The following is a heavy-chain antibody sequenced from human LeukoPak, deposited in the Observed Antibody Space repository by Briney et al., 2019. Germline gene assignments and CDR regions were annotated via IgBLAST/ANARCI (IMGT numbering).Heavy chain of an antibody. Sequence: GGSLRLSCAASGFTFSSYEMNWVRQAPGKGLQWVSYTSSSGSTIYYTDSVKGRFTTSRDNAKNSLYLQMNSLRDEDTAVYYCAREYSSWWDYFDYWGQGTLVTVSS. CDR2: TSSSGSTI. J-gene: IGHJ4*02. CDR1: GFTFSSYE. V-gene: IGHV3-48*03. CDR3: AREYSSWWDYFDY. D-gene: IGHD6-13*01.